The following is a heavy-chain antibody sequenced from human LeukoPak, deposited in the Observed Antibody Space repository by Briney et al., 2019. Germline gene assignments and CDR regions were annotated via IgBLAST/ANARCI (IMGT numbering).Heavy chain of an antibody. CDR3: AKGTQYYDILDY. J-gene: IGHJ4*02. D-gene: IGHD3-9*01. V-gene: IGHV3-23*01. CDR2: ISGTGGST. CDR1: GFTFSSYA. Sequence: QTGGSLRLSCAASGFTFSSYAVSCVRQAPGKGLECVSTISGTGGSTNYADSVKGRFTISRDNSKNTLYLQMNSLRAEDTAIYYCAKGTQYYDILDYWGQGTLVTVSS.